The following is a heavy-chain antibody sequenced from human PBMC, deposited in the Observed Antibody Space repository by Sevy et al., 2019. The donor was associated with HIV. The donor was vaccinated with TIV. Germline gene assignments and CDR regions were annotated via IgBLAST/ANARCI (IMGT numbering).Heavy chain of an antibody. CDR1: GFTFSSYW. J-gene: IGHJ6*02. V-gene: IGHV3-7*01. CDR2: IKQDGSEK. Sequence: GGSLRLSCAASGFTFSSYWMSWVRQAPGKGLEWVANIKQDGSEKYYVDSVKGRFTISRDKAKNSLYLQMNSLRAEDTAVYYCARVGLQYYYYYGMDVWGQGTTVTVSS. D-gene: IGHD4-4*01. CDR3: ARVGLQYYYYYGMDV.